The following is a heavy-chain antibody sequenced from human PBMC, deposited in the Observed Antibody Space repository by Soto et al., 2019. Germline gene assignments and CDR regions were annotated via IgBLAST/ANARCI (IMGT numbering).Heavy chain of an antibody. D-gene: IGHD6-6*01. CDR3: ARESAGAARDYYYYYMDV. V-gene: IGHV3-48*01. CDR2: ISSSSSTI. CDR1: GFTFSTYS. Sequence: EVQLVESGGGWVQPGGSLRLSCAASGFTFSTYSMNWVRQAPGKGLEWVSYISSSSSTIYYEDSVKGRFTISRDNAKNSLYLQMNSLRAEDTAVYYCARESAGAARDYYYYYMDVWGKGTTVTVSS. J-gene: IGHJ6*03.